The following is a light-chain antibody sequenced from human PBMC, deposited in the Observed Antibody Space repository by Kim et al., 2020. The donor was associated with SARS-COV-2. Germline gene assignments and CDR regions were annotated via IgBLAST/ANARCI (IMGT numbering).Light chain of an antibody. J-gene: IGLJ1*01. CDR2: GKN. V-gene: IGLV3-19*01. CDR3: NSRDSSGNPHNYV. Sequence: SSELTQDPAVSVALGQTVRITCQGDSLRSYYASWYQQKPGQAPVLVIYGKNNRPSGIPDRFPGSSSGNTASLTITGAQAEDEADYYCNSRDSSGNPHNYVFGTGTKVTVL. CDR1: SLRSYY.